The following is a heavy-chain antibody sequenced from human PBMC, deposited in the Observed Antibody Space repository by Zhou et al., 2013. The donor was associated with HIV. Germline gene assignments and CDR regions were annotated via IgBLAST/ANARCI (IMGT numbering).Heavy chain of an antibody. Sequence: QVQLVQSGAEMKKPGASVNISCKASGYTFTANYIHWVRQAPGQGLEWMGLINPGIGSTYYAEKFQGRVTMTRDTSISTAYMELSRLRSDDTAVYYCARVGGYSSGWHRGKAFDIWGQGTMVTVSS. CDR3: ARVGGYSSGWHRGKAFDI. J-gene: IGHJ3*02. D-gene: IGHD6-19*01. V-gene: IGHV1-46*01. CDR2: INPGIGST. CDR1: GYTFTANY.